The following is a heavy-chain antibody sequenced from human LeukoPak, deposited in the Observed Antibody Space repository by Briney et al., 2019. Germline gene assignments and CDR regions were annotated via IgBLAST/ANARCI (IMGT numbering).Heavy chain of an antibody. CDR1: GYTFTSYY. CDR3: ARNIGGYNSY. J-gene: IGHJ4*02. CDR2: INPSGGST. Sequence: PGESLKISCKGSGYTFTSYYMHWVRQAPGQGLEWMGIINPSGGSTSYAQKFQGRVTMTRDMSTSTVYMELSSLRSEDTAVYYCARNIGGYNSYWGQGTLVTVSS. D-gene: IGHD5-24*01. V-gene: IGHV1-46*01.